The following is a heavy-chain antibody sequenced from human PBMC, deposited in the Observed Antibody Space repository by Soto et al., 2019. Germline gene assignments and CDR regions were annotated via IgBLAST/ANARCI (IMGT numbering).Heavy chain of an antibody. CDR2: FYYSGTT. CDR1: GDSITASYSN. V-gene: IGHV4-39*01. Sequence: SETLSLTCTVSGDSITASYSNWAWIRQPPGKGLEWIGTFYYSGTTSQNPPLRSRITISGDTSRNQFSLNLRSVTAADSGVYYCAKLVRDDVRRSDLDHWGLGTLATVYS. CDR3: AKLVRDDVRRSDLDH. D-gene: IGHD3-10*02. J-gene: IGHJ4*02.